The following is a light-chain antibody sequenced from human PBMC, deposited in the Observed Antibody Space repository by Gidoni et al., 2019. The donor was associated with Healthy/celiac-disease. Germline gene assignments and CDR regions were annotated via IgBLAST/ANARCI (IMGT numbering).Light chain of an antibody. J-gene: IGKJ2*01. Sequence: LQMTQSQSSLSASVGDRVTITCRASQSISSYLNWYQQKPGKAPKLLIYAASSLQSGVPSRFSGSGSGTDFTLTISSLQPEDFATYYCQQSYSTPYTFGQGTKLEIK. CDR2: AAS. CDR3: QQSYSTPYT. V-gene: IGKV1-39*01. CDR1: QSISSY.